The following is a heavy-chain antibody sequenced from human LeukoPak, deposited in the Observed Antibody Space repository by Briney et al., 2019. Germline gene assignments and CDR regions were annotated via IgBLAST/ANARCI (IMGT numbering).Heavy chain of an antibody. Sequence: ASVKVSCRASGYTFTSYDINWVRQATGQGLEWIGWMNPNSGNTGYAQKFQGRVTMTRNTSISTAYMELSSLRSEDTAVYYCATCSGGSCYYNWFDPWGQGTLVTVSS. CDR2: MNPNSGNT. V-gene: IGHV1-8*01. CDR3: ATCSGGSCYYNWFDP. D-gene: IGHD2-15*01. CDR1: GYTFTSYD. J-gene: IGHJ5*02.